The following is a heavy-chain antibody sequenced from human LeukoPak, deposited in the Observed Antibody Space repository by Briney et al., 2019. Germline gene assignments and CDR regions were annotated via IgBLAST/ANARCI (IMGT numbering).Heavy chain of an antibody. J-gene: IGHJ6*02. CDR2: INRSGST. Sequence: SETLSLTCAVYGGSFSGYYWSWIRQPPGKGLEWIGEINRSGSTNYNPSLKSRVTISVDTSKNQFSLKLSSVTAADTAVYYCARGASAYCGGDCSQYYYYGMDVWGQGTTVTVSS. V-gene: IGHV4-34*01. CDR1: GGSFSGYY. CDR3: ARGASAYCGGDCSQYYYYGMDV. D-gene: IGHD2-21*02.